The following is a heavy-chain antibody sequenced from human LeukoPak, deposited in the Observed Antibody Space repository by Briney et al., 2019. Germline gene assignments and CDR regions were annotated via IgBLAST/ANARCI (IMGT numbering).Heavy chain of an antibody. D-gene: IGHD1-26*01. Sequence: GESLKISCKGSGYNFTSYWIGWVRQMPGKGLEWMGIIYPGDSDTRYSPSFQGQVTISADKSISTAYLQWSSLKASDTAMYYCARLPQWEPTGGYFDYWGQGTLVTVSS. CDR3: ARLPQWEPTGGYFDY. V-gene: IGHV5-51*01. J-gene: IGHJ4*02. CDR1: GYNFTSYW. CDR2: IYPGDSDT.